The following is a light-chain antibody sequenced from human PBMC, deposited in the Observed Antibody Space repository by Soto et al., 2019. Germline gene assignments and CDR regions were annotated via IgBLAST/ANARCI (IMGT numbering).Light chain of an antibody. CDR1: QSVSSN. CDR2: GAS. V-gene: IGKV3-15*01. Sequence: EILMTQSPSTLAVPPGERAPLSCRASQSVSSNLAWYQQKPGQGPRLLIYGASTRATGIPARFSGSGSGTEFTLTISSLQSEDFEVYYCQQYNNWPWTFGQGTKVDIK. CDR3: QQYNNWPWT. J-gene: IGKJ1*01.